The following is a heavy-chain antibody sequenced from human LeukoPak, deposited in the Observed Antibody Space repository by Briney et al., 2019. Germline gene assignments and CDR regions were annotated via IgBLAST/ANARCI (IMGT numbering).Heavy chain of an antibody. Sequence: SETLSLTCSVSGDSTSSYYWSWIRQPPGKGLEWIGYIYNSGSTNYNPSLKSRVTISAGTSKNQFSLRLSSVTAADTAVYYCAGDRNSNRWHKYWGQGTLVTVSS. CDR3: AGDRNSNRWHKY. CDR1: GDSTSSYY. V-gene: IGHV4-59*08. CDR2: IYNSGST. J-gene: IGHJ4*02. D-gene: IGHD6-13*01.